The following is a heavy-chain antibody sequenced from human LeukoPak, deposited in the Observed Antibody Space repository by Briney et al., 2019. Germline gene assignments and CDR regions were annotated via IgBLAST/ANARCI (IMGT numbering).Heavy chain of an antibody. CDR2: IYYSGST. Sequence: SETLSHTCTVSGGSVSSGSYYWSWIRQPPGKGLEWIGYIYYSGSTNYNPSLKSRVTISVDTSKNQFSLRLSSVTAADTAVYYCARGIAVAGTWGQGTLVTVSS. CDR3: ARGIAVAGT. J-gene: IGHJ5*02. V-gene: IGHV4-61*01. CDR1: GGSVSSGSYY. D-gene: IGHD6-19*01.